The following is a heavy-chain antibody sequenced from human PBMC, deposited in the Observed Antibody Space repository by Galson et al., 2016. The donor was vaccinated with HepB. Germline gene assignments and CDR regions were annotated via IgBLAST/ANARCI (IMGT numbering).Heavy chain of an antibody. Sequence: SVKVSCKASGYSFTSFYLHWLRQAPGQGLEWMGIMNPSGGSAVYAQKFQGRVTTTRDTSTSTMYMELTSLRSEDTAVYYCARDITGTLYFDYWGQGTLVTVSS. CDR1: GYSFTSFY. J-gene: IGHJ4*02. CDR2: MNPSGGSA. V-gene: IGHV1-46*01. D-gene: IGHD1-7*01. CDR3: ARDITGTLYFDY.